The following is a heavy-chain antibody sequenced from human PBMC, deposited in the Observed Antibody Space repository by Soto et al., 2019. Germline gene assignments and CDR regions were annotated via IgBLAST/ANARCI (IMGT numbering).Heavy chain of an antibody. CDR1: GFIFSGNG. D-gene: IGHD3-16*01. V-gene: IGHV3-33*01. J-gene: IGHJ4*02. Sequence: QVQLVESGGGVVQPGRSLRLSCAASGFIFSGNGMHWVRQAPGKGLEWVAMIWFDGSQQRYADSVQGRFIISRDNSKSRLDLEMNSLRVEDTSVYYCARDMNDNAYFDWGQGTLGTVSS. CDR3: ARDMNDNAYFD. CDR2: IWFDGSQQ.